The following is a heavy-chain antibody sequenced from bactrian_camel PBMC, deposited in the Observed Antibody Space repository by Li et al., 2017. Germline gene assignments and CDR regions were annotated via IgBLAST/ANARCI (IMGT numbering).Heavy chain of an antibody. V-gene: IGHV3S53*01. CDR1: GFTRDASD. Sequence: QVQLVESGGGSVEAGGSLRVSCTASGFTRDASDMGWYRQAPGNECELVSTIANDGSTYYADSVKGRFTQSIDRAKSTVYLQMNKLKSEDTAVYYCAAALNRRPGGYIYGGHCNTEYKYFGPGTQVTVS. D-gene: IGHD1*01. CDR2: IANDGST. J-gene: IGHJ4*01.